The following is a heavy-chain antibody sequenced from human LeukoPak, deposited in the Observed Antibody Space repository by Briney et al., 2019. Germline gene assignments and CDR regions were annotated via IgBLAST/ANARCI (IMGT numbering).Heavy chain of an antibody. J-gene: IGHJ4*02. Sequence: SETLSLTCAVSGYSISSGYYWGWIRQPPGKGLEWIGSIYHRGSTYYNPSLKSRVTISVDTSKNQFSLKLSSVTAADTAVYYCARDHGSGWPYFDYWGQGTLVTVSS. CDR1: GYSISSGYY. CDR3: ARDHGSGWPYFDY. CDR2: IYHRGST. D-gene: IGHD6-19*01. V-gene: IGHV4-38-2*02.